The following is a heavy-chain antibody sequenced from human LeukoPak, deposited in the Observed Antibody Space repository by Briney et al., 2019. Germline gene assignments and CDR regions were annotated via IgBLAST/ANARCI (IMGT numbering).Heavy chain of an antibody. Sequence: SETLSLTCTVSGYSISTGYYWDWIRQPPGKGLEWIGTFYHGGSTYYNPSLKSRVTISVDTSKNQVSLNLRSVTVADTAIYYCARLDHSLWITDYWGHGTLVTVSS. D-gene: IGHD2-2*03. CDR1: GYSISTGYY. CDR2: FYHGGST. V-gene: IGHV4-38-2*02. CDR3: ARLDHSLWITDY. J-gene: IGHJ4*01.